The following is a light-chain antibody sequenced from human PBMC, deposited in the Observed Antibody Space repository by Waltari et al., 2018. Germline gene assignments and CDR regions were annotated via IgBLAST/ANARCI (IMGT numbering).Light chain of an antibody. CDR3: AAWDDSLNGWV. CDR1: ISNIGHNG. V-gene: IGLV1-36*01. CDR2: YDK. J-gene: IGLJ3*02. Sequence: QSALTQPPSVSEALRQRVTMSCSGSISNIGHNGVNWYQLLPGKPPKLLIYYDKVLSSGVSDRFSASKSGTSASLAISGLQSDDEAEYYCAAWDDSLNGWVFGGGTKLTVL.